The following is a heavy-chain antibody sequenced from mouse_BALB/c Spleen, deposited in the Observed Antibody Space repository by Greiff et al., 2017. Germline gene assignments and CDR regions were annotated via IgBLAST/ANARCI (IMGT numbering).Heavy chain of an antibody. CDR1: GYSFTGYF. J-gene: IGHJ4*01. Sequence: EVQLQESGPELVKPGASVKISCKASGYSFTGYFMNWVKQSHGKSLEWIGRINPYNGDTYYNQKFKGKATLTVDKSSSTAHMVLLSLTSEDSAVYYGRIYYDDGDAMDYWGQGTSVTVSS. V-gene: IGHV1-37*01. CDR2: INPYNGDT. D-gene: IGHD2-4*01. CDR3: RIYYDDGDAMDY.